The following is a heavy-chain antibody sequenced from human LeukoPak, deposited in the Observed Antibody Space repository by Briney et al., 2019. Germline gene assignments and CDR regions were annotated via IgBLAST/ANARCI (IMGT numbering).Heavy chain of an antibody. V-gene: IGHV3-20*04. Sequence: PGGSLRLSCAASGFTFDDYAMHWVRQAPGKGLEWVSGINWNGGSTGYADSVKGRFTISRDNAKNSLYLQMNSLRAEDTAVYYCARAGQWLDLIYWGQGTLVTVSS. CDR1: GFTFDDYA. J-gene: IGHJ4*02. CDR2: INWNGGST. CDR3: ARAGQWLDLIY. D-gene: IGHD6-19*01.